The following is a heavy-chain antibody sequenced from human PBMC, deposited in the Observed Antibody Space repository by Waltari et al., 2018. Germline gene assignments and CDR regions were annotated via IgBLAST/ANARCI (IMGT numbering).Heavy chain of an antibody. J-gene: IGHJ4*02. CDR2: INPNSGGT. V-gene: IGHV1-18*01. CDR1: GGTFSSYT. D-gene: IGHD1-1*01. Sequence: QVQLVQSGAEVKKPGSSVKVSCKASGGTFSSYTISWVRQAPGQGLEWMGWINPNSGGTNYAQKLQGRVTMTTDTSTSTAYMELRSLRSDDTAVYYCAREGTGNFDYWGQGTLVTVSS. CDR3: AREGTGNFDY.